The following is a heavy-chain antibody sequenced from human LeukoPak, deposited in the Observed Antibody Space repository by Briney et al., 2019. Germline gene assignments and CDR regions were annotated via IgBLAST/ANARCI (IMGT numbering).Heavy chain of an antibody. J-gene: IGHJ4*02. CDR2: ISSSGSTI. CDR3: ARARSSRSIAAAPFDY. V-gene: IGHV3-48*03. D-gene: IGHD6-13*01. Sequence: GGSLRLSCAASGFTFSSYEMNWVRQAPGKGLEWVSYISSSGSTIYYADSVKGRFTISRDNAKNSLYLQMNSLRAEDTAVYYCARARSSRSIAAAPFDYWGQGTLVTVSS. CDR1: GFTFSSYE.